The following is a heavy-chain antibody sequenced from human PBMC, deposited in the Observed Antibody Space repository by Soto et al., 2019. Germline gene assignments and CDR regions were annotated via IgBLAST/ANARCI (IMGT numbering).Heavy chain of an antibody. D-gene: IGHD3-22*01. CDR2: ISHDGTNK. CDR1: GFTFSAYG. Sequence: GGSLILSCAVSGFTFSAYGMHWVRQAPGKGLEWVAAISHDGTNKNYGDSVKGRFTISRDNSKNTLYLQMNSLRPEDTALYYCAKDEYYYSRSGYYIFDYWGQGTLVTVSS. J-gene: IGHJ4*02. CDR3: AKDEYYYSRSGYYIFDY. V-gene: IGHV3-30*18.